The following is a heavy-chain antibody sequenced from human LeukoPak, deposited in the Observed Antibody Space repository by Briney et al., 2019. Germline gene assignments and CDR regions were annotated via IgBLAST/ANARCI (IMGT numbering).Heavy chain of an antibody. J-gene: IGHJ4*02. Sequence: PGGSLRLSCAASGFTFSSYGMHWVRQAPGKGLEWVAFIRYDGSNKYYADSVKGRFTISRDNSRNTLYLQMNSLRAEDTAVYYCAKDMAPGTKVMGFDYWGQGTLVTVSS. CDR2: IRYDGSNK. CDR1: GFTFSSYG. D-gene: IGHD3-10*01. V-gene: IGHV3-30*02. CDR3: AKDMAPGTKVMGFDY.